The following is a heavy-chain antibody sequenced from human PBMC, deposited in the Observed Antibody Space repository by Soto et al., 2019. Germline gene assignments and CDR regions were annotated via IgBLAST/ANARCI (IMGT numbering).Heavy chain of an antibody. V-gene: IGHV4-59*04. CDR3: AKSPTMVRGLMFDN. J-gene: IGHJ4*02. Sequence: SETLSLTCTVSGGSISSFYWSWIRQTPGKGLEWIGYIYYSGSSYYNPSLKSRVTLSLDTSKNQFSLKLSSVTAADTAVYSCAKSPTMVRGLMFDNWGQGARVTVSS. D-gene: IGHD3-10*01. CDR1: GGSISSFY. CDR2: IYYSGSS.